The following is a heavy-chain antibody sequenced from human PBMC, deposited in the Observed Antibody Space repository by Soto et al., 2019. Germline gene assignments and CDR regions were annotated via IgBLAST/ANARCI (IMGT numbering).Heavy chain of an antibody. Sequence: QVQLQESGPGLVKPSQTLSLTCTVAGGSISSGDYYWSWIRQPPGKGLEWNGYIYYSGSTYYNPDLTSRVTISVEASKNQFSLKLSSVTAADTAVYYCASNSYGYTFYAYWGQRTLVTVSS. D-gene: IGHD5-18*01. CDR2: IYYSGST. V-gene: IGHV4-30-4*01. J-gene: IGHJ4*02. CDR1: GGSISSGDYY. CDR3: ASNSYGYTFYAY.